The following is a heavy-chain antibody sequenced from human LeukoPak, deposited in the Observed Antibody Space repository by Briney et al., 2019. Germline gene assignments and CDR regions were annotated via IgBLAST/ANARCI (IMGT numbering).Heavy chain of an antibody. V-gene: IGHV3-30-3*01. CDR2: ISYDGSNK. CDR1: GFTFSSYA. J-gene: IGHJ4*02. D-gene: IGHD6-19*01. CDR3: ARARALQWLVPSLDY. Sequence: PGGSLRLSCAASGFTFSSYAMHWVRQAPGKGLEWVAVISYDGSNKYYADSVKGRFTISRDNSKNTLYLQMNSLRAEDTAVYYCARARALQWLVPSLDYWGQGTLVTVSS.